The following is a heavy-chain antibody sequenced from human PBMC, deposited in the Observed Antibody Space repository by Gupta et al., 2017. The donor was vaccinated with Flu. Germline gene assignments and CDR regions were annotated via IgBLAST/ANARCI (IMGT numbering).Heavy chain of an antibody. CDR1: GYLFINFL. CDR3: ARGQGNTRYFDY. Sequence: EVQLVQSGAAVKKPGQYLKFSCKGSGYLFINFLLGWVREMPGKGLEWMGIIYPGDSDTRYSPPIQVHVTISADKSINTAYLQWSSLKASDTAMYYGARGQGNTRYFDYWGQGTLVTISS. J-gene: IGHJ4*02. V-gene: IGHV5-51*03. CDR2: IYPGDSDT.